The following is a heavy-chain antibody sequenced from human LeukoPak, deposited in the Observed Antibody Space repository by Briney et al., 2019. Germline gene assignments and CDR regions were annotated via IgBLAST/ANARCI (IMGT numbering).Heavy chain of an antibody. J-gene: IGHJ4*01. D-gene: IGHD3-16*01. CDR1: GFTFTNYW. CDR3: ARGGSTYFDS. V-gene: IGHV3-74*01. CDR2: IHSDGGSS. Sequence: GGSLRLSCAASGFTFTNYWMHWVRQAPGTRLVWVSRIHSDGGSSYADSVKGRFTISRDNAKNTLYLQMDTLRGEDTAVYYCARGGSTYFDSWGHGTLVTVSS.